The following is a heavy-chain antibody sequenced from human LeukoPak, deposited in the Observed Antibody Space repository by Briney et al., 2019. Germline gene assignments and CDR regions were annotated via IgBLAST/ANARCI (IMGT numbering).Heavy chain of an antibody. J-gene: IGHJ5*02. CDR3: AIRRSDIIVVAS. CDR2: IYPGDSDI. CDR1: GYSFINYW. V-gene: IGHV5-51*01. D-gene: IGHD2-15*01. Sequence: GESLKISFQGSGYSFINYWIAWVREMRGKGLEWMGIIYPGDSDIRYSPSFQGQVTISADKSISTAYLQWSSLKASDTAMYYCAIRRSDIIVVASWCQGILVTVSS.